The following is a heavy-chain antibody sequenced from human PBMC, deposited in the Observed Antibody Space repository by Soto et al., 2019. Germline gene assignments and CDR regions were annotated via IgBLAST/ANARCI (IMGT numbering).Heavy chain of an antibody. CDR3: ARGDLDTAIDAYYYYGMDV. CDR2: ISAYNGNT. CDR1: GYTFTSYG. V-gene: IGHV1-18*04. J-gene: IGHJ6*02. D-gene: IGHD5-18*01. Sequence: QVQLVQSGAEVKKPGASVKVSCKASGYTFTSYGISWVRQAPGQGLEWMGWISAYNGNTNYAQKLQGRVTMTTDTSTSTAYMELRSLRSNDTAVYYCARGDLDTAIDAYYYYGMDVWGQGTTVTVSS.